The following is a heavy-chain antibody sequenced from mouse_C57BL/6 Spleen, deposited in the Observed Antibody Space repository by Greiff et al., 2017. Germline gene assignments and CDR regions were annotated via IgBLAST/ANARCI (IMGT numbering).Heavy chain of an antibody. V-gene: IGHV1-69*01. CDR1: GYTFTSYW. J-gene: IGHJ4*01. CDR2: IDPSDSYT. CDR3: ARSTMVTTKVYYAMDY. Sequence: VQLKQPGAELVMPGASVKLSCKASGYTFTSYWMHWVKQRPGQGLEWIGEIDPSDSYTNYNQKFKGKSTLTVDKSSSTAYMQLSSLTSEDSAVYYCARSTMVTTKVYYAMDYWGQGTSVTVSS. D-gene: IGHD2-2*01.